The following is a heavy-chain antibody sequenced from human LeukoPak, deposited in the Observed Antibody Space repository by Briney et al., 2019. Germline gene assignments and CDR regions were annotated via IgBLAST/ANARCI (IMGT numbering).Heavy chain of an antibody. Sequence: GGSLRLSCAASGFTFSDFAIHWVRQAPGKGLEWVTLISYNGVIKYYADSVKGRFTISRDNSKNTLYLQMDTLRAEDTAVYYCAREPIDYDFWSGPLDYWGQGTLVTVSS. CDR2: ISYNGVIK. J-gene: IGHJ4*02. D-gene: IGHD3-3*01. V-gene: IGHV3-30-3*01. CDR3: AREPIDYDFWSGPLDY. CDR1: GFTFSDFA.